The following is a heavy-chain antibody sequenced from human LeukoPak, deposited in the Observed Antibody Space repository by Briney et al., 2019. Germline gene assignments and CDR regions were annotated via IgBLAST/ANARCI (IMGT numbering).Heavy chain of an antibody. D-gene: IGHD3-3*01. CDR2: IYYSGST. V-gene: IGHV4-59*01. J-gene: IGHJ6*03. CDR1: GGSISSYY. CDR3: ARVGYDFWSGYYTSPYYYYMDV. Sequence: PSESLSLTCTVSGGSISSYYWTWIRQPPGKGLEWIGYIYYSGSTNYNPSLKSRVTISVDTSKNQFSLKLSSVTAADTAVYYCARVGYDFWSGYYTSPYYYYMDVWGKGTTVTVSS.